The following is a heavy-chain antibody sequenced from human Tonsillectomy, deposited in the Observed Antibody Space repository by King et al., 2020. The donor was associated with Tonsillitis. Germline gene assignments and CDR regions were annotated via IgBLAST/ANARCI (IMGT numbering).Heavy chain of an antibody. V-gene: IGHV4-39*01. J-gene: IGHJ4*02. CDR1: GGSISSSSYY. CDR2: IYYSGST. Sequence: QLQESGPGLVKPSETLSLTCTVSGGSISSSSYYWGWIRQPPGKGLEWIGSIYYSGSTYYNPSLKSRVTISVDTSKNQFSLKLSSVTAADTAVYYCAGLPNSGSYLRGFDYWGQGTLVTVSS. CDR3: AGLPNSGSYLRGFDY. D-gene: IGHD1-26*01.